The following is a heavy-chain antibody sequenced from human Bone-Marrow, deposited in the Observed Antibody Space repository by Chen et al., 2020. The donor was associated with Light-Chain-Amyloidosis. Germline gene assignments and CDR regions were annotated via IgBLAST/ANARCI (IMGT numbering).Heavy chain of an antibody. CDR2: IYSGGTT. Sequence: EVQLVESGGGLVQPGGSLRLPCAASGFIVSNNYIKWVRQAPGKGLGWVSFIYSGGTTYSAAPVKGRFTTPRHNPKNTLYLKRNGLGAGATAFYYCVGGGDWGQGTLVTVSS. V-gene: IGHV3-53*04. D-gene: IGHD3-16*01. J-gene: IGHJ4*02. CDR1: GFIVSNNY. CDR3: VGGGD.